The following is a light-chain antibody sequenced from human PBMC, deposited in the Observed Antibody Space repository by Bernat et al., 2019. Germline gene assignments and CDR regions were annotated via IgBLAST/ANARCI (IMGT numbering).Light chain of an antibody. J-gene: IGLJ3*02. CDR1: SSNIGAGYD. CDR2: GNT. CDR3: QSYDSSLSGSGV. Sequence: QSVLTQPPPVSWAPGQSVTISCTGSSSNIGAGYDVHWYQQLPGTAPKLLMYGNTNRPSGVPDRFSGSRSATSASLAITGLQAEDEADYYCQSYDSSLSGSGVFGGGTKLTVL. V-gene: IGLV1-40*01.